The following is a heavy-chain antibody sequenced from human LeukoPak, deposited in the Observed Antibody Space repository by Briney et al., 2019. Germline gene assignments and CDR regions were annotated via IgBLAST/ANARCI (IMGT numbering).Heavy chain of an antibody. V-gene: IGHV1-69*13. CDR1: GGSFSDYP. Sequence: SVKVSCKASGGSFSDYPINWVRQAPGQGLEWLGGIIPKYSASNYAQAFQGRVTITADESTNTVYMEMSGLRPDDTAVYYCVRPDRIFGVPAAFDARGQGTLVAVSS. D-gene: IGHD3-3*02. CDR3: VRPDRIFGVPAAFDA. CDR2: IIPKYSAS. J-gene: IGHJ3*01.